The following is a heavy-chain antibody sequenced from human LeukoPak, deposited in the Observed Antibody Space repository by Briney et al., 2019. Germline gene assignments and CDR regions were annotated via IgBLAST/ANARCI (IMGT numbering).Heavy chain of an antibody. V-gene: IGHV4-34*01. CDR3: ARGLGYYYGSGSYYGSYYYYMDV. CDR2: INHSGST. D-gene: IGHD3-10*01. Sequence: PSETLSLTCAVYGGSFSGYYWSWIRQPPGKGLEWIGEINHSGSTNYNPSLKSRVTISVDTSKNQFSLKLSSVTAADTAVYYCARGLGYYYGSGSYYGSYYYYMDVWGKGTTVTVSS. CDR1: GGSFSGYY. J-gene: IGHJ6*03.